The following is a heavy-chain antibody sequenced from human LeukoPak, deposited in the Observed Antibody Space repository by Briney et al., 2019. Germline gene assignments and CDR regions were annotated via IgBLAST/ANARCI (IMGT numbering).Heavy chain of an antibody. CDR2: ISSSSSYI. D-gene: IGHD3-3*01. CDR3: ARFDDFPKDAFDI. V-gene: IGHV3-21*01. CDR1: GFTFSSYA. J-gene: IGHJ3*02. Sequence: GGSLRLSCAASGFTFSSYAMSWVRQAPGKGLEWVSSISSSSSYIYYADSVKGRFTISRDNAKNSLYLQMNSLRAEDTAVYYCARFDDFPKDAFDIWGQGTMVAVSS.